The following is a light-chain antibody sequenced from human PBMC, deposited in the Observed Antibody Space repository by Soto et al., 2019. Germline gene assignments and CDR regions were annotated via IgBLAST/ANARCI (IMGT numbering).Light chain of an antibody. Sequence: QSVLTQPPSVSGSPGQSVTISCTGTSSDVGSYNRVSWYQQPPGTAPKLMIYEVSNRPSGVPDRFSGSKSGNTASLTISGLQAEDEADYYCSSYKSSSTYVFGTVTKVTVL. J-gene: IGLJ1*01. CDR2: EVS. V-gene: IGLV2-18*02. CDR3: SSYKSSSTYV. CDR1: SSDVGSYNR.